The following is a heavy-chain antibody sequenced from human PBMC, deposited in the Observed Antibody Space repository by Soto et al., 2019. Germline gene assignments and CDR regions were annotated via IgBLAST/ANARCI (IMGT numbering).Heavy chain of an antibody. J-gene: IGHJ5*02. CDR3: ARMGLGGAAAVGWFDP. D-gene: IGHD6-13*01. CDR1: GFTFSDYY. Sequence: GGSLRLSCAASGFTFSDYYMSWIRQAPGKGLEWVSYISSSSSYTNYADSVKGRFTISRDNAKNSLYLQMNSLRAEDTAVYYCARMGLGGAAAVGWFDPWGQGTLVTVSS. CDR2: ISSSSSYT. V-gene: IGHV3-11*03.